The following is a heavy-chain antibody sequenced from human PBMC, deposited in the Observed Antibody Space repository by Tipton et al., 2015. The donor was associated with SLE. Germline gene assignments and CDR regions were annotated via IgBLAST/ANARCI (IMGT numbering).Heavy chain of an antibody. D-gene: IGHD4/OR15-4a*01. CDR1: GGSISESTYS. Sequence: TLSLTCTVSGGSISESTYSWDWIRQAPGKGLEWIGSMYFSGNTYYNPFLRSRVTISADTSKNQFSLKLTSVTAADTAVYYCTRGGRGDGANPFDPWGQGTLVTVAS. CDR3: TRGGRGDGANPFDP. V-gene: IGHV4-39*07. CDR2: MYFSGNT. J-gene: IGHJ5*02.